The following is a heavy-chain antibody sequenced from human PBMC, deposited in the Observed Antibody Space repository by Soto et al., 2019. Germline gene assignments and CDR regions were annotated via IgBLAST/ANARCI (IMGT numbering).Heavy chain of an antibody. V-gene: IGHV3-33*01. CDR1: GFICSSYA. CDR2: IWHDGSNK. CDR3: ARYHTTVIRDYYGMDV. Sequence: QVQLVESGGGVVQPGRSLRLSCAASGFICSSYAMHWVRQAPGKGLEWVAVIWHDGSNKYYADSVKGRFTISRDNSKNTLYLQMNSLRAEDTAVYYCARYHTTVIRDYYGMDVWGQGTTVTVSS. D-gene: IGHD4-4*01. J-gene: IGHJ6*02.